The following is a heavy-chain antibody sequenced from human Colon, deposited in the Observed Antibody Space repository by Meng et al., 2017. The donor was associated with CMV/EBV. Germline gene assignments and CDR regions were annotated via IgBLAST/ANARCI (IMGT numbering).Heavy chain of an antibody. CDR1: GYTFTAYP. Sequence: CKSSGYTFTAYPIHWVRQAPGQGLGWMGWINPYIGGTDYAPGFQCRVTMTKDTSITTTSMDLSGLTSDDAAVYYCARGFLRGGPTDYWGQGTLVTVSS. CDR3: ARGFLRGGPTDY. CDR2: INPYIGGT. D-gene: IGHD3-16*01. J-gene: IGHJ4*02. V-gene: IGHV1-2*02.